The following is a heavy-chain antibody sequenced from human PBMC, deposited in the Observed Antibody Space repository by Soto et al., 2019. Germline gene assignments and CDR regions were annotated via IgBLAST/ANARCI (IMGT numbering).Heavy chain of an antibody. CDR3: ASPIRYCTGGSCYGYGMDV. V-gene: IGHV1-69*13. D-gene: IGHD2-15*01. CDR1: GGTFSSYA. CDR2: IIPIFGTA. Sequence: SVKVSCKASGGTFSSYAISWVRQAPGQGLEWMGGIIPIFGTANYAQKFQGRVTITADESTSTAYLQWNSLKASDTAMYYCASPIRYCTGGSCYGYGMDVWGQGTTVTVSS. J-gene: IGHJ6*02.